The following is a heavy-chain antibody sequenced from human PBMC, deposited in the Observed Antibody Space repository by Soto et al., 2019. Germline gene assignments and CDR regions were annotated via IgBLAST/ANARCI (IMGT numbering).Heavy chain of an antibody. Sequence: SETVSRTCTVSGGSIINYYWIWIRQSAEKRLEWIGRVSYTGSSYYNPSLRSRVTISGDTYKNQVSLNRTPVTAADTDGYYCARGVPAAGTDWFDPWGQGTLVPV. D-gene: IGHD6-13*01. CDR1: GGSIINYY. CDR2: VSYTGSS. V-gene: IGHV4-4*07. CDR3: ARGVPAAGTDWFDP. J-gene: IGHJ5*02.